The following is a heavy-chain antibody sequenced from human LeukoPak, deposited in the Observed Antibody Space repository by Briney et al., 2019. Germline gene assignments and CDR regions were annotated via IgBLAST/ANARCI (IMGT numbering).Heavy chain of an antibody. CDR3: AKVLRYFDWLLSDAFDI. CDR1: GFTFSSYA. V-gene: IGHV3-23*01. Sequence: GGSLRLSCAASGFTFSSYAMSWVRQAPGKGLKWVSAISGSGGSTYYADSVKGRFTISRDNSKNTLYLQMNSLRAEDTAVYYCAKVLRYFDWLLSDAFDIWGQGTMVPVSS. J-gene: IGHJ3*02. CDR2: ISGSGGST. D-gene: IGHD3-9*01.